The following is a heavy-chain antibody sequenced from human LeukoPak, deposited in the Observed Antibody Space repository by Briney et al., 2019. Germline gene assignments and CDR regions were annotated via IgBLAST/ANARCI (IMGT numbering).Heavy chain of an antibody. J-gene: IGHJ4*02. CDR2: IYYSGST. Sequence: PSETLSLTCAVYGGSFSGYYWGWIRQPPGKGLEWIGTIYYSGSTYYNPSLKSRVTISVDTSKNQFSLKLRSVTAADTAVYYCARHPHYYGSIPLDYFDYWGQGTLVTVSS. V-gene: IGHV4-39*01. CDR1: GGSFSGYY. D-gene: IGHD3-10*01. CDR3: ARHPHYYGSIPLDYFDY.